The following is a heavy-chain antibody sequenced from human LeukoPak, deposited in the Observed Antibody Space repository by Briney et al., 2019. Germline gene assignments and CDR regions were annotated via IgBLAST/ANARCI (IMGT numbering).Heavy chain of an antibody. J-gene: IGHJ5*01. CDR2: ITSSGTYI. CDR1: GFTFNVFH. Sequence: PGGSLRHTCAASGFTFNVFHMNWVRQAPGKGLEWISSITSSGTYITYADSIQGRFTISRDSAKNSLYLQMNSLRVDDTALYYCARASGGLDLDSWGHGIVVVVSS. D-gene: IGHD3/OR15-3a*01. V-gene: IGHV3-21*01. CDR3: ARASGGLDLDS.